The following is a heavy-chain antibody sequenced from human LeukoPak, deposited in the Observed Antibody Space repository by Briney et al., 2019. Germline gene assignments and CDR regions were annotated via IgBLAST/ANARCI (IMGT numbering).Heavy chain of an antibody. Sequence: ASVKVSCKASGYTFTGYYMHWVRQAPGQGLEWMGRINPNSGGTNYAQKFQGRVTMTRDASISTAYMELSRLRSDDTAVYYCASTMIAPYYFDYWGQGTLVTVSS. CDR1: GYTFTGYY. CDR2: INPNSGGT. CDR3: ASTMIAPYYFDY. V-gene: IGHV1-2*06. J-gene: IGHJ4*02. D-gene: IGHD3-22*01.